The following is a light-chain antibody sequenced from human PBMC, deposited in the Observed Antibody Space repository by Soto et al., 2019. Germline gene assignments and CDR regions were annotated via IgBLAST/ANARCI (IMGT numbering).Light chain of an antibody. V-gene: IGKV3-15*01. CDR2: GAS. CDR1: QSVSSN. Sequence: EIVMTQSPATLSVSPGERATLSCRASQSVSSNLAWYHQKPGQVPRLLIYGASTRATGIPARFSGSGSGTEFTLTITTLQSEDFALYYFHQYKNWPHTFGQGTRLEMK. J-gene: IGKJ5*01. CDR3: HQYKNWPHT.